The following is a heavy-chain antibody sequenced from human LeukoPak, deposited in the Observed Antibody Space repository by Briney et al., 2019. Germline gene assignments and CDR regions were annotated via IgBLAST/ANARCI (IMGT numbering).Heavy chain of an antibody. J-gene: IGHJ4*02. CDR3: ASGRAGAAGPDY. CDR1: GFTFSSYS. Sequence: GGSLRLSCAASGFTFSSYSMNWVHQAPGKGLEWVSSISSSSSYIYYADSVKGRFTISRDNAKNSLYLQMNSLRAEDTAVYYCASGRAGAAGPDYWGQGTLVTVSS. V-gene: IGHV3-21*01. D-gene: IGHD6-13*01. CDR2: ISSSSSYI.